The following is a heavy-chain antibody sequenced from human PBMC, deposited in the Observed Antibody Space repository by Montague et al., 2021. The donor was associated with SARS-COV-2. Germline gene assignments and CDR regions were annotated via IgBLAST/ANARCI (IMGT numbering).Heavy chain of an antibody. CDR1: GGSFSGYY. CDR2: INHSGST. D-gene: IGHD3-10*01. J-gene: IGHJ4*02. V-gene: IGHV4-34*01. Sequence: TLSLTCAVYGGSFSGYYWNWIRQPPGKGLEWTGEINHSGSTNYNPSLKSRVTMSVDTSKNQFSLNLSSVTAADTAVYYCARGARQGYGFRLGSFDSWGQGTLVTVSS. CDR3: ARGARQGYGFRLGSFDS.